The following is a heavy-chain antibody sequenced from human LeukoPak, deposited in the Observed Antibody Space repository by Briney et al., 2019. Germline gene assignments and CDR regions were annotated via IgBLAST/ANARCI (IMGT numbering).Heavy chain of an antibody. Sequence: PSETLSLTCNVSGGSISNYYWSWIRQPPGKGLEWIGYIYYSGSTNYNPSLKSRVTISVDTSKNQFSLKLSSVTAADTAVYYCARVRRLSKHFDYWGQGTLVTVSS. J-gene: IGHJ4*02. CDR1: GGSISNYY. D-gene: IGHD3-16*02. CDR3: ARVRRLSKHFDY. V-gene: IGHV4-59*01. CDR2: IYYSGST.